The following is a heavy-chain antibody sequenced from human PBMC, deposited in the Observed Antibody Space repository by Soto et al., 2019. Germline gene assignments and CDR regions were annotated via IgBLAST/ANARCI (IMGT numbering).Heavy chain of an antibody. Sequence: SETLSLTCTVSGGSISSYYWSWIRQPPGKGLEWIGYIYYSGRTNYNPSLKSRVTISVDTSKNQFSLKLSSVTAADTAVYYCARDGIAAAGTFSGDYYYYMDVWGKGTTVTVSS. CDR2: IYYSGRT. CDR3: ARDGIAAAGTFSGDYYYYMDV. D-gene: IGHD6-13*01. CDR1: GGSISSYY. V-gene: IGHV4-59*01. J-gene: IGHJ6*03.